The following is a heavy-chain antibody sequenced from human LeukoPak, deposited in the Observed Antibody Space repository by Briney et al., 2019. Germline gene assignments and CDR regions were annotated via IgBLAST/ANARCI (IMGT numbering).Heavy chain of an antibody. CDR3: ARDREVVVIFDAFDI. CDR1: GFTFSIYS. J-gene: IGHJ3*02. CDR2: ISSSSSYI. Sequence: GGSLRLSCAATGFTFSIYSMNWVRQAPGKGLEWVSSISSSSSYIYYADSVKGRFTISRDNAKNSLYLQMNSLRAEDTAVYYCARDREVVVIFDAFDIWGQGTMVTVSS. D-gene: IGHD3-22*01. V-gene: IGHV3-21*01.